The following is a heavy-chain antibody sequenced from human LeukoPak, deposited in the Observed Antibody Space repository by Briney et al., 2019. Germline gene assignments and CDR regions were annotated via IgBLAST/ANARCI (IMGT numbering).Heavy chain of an antibody. Sequence: GSLRLSCAASGFTFSSYGMHWVRQAPGKGLEWVAVISYDGSNKYYADFVKGRFTISRDNSKNTLYLQMNSLRAEDTAVYYCAKGYYYDSSGWVFDYWGQGTLVTVSS. V-gene: IGHV3-30*18. CDR1: GFTFSSYG. D-gene: IGHD3-22*01. CDR3: AKGYYYDSSGWVFDY. CDR2: ISYDGSNK. J-gene: IGHJ4*02.